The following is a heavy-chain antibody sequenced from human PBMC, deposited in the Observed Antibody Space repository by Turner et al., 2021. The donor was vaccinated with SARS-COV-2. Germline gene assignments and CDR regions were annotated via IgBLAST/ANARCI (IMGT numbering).Heavy chain of an antibody. CDR3: AKEPITMVRGRPFDY. V-gene: IGHV3-9*01. D-gene: IGHD3-10*01. CDR1: EFTFDDYA. CDR2: ISWNSGSI. Sequence: EVQLVESGGGFVQPGRSLRLSCAASEFTFDDYAMHWVRQAPGKGLEWVSGISWNSGSIGYADSVKGRFTISRDNAKNSLYLQMNSLRPEDTALYYCAKEPITMVRGRPFDYWGQGTLVTVSS. J-gene: IGHJ4*02.